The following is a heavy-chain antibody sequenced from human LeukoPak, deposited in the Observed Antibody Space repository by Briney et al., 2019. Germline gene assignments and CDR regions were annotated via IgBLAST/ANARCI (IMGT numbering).Heavy chain of an antibody. D-gene: IGHD3-10*01. CDR2: ISGSGGST. CDR3: ARDRGVTGSDY. J-gene: IGHJ4*02. Sequence: GGSLRLSCAASGFTFSSYGMSWVRQAPGKGLEWVSAISGSGGSTYYADSVKGRFTISRDNSKNTLYLQMNSLRAEDTAVYYCARDRGVTGSDYWGQGTLVTVSS. CDR1: GFTFSSYG. V-gene: IGHV3-23*01.